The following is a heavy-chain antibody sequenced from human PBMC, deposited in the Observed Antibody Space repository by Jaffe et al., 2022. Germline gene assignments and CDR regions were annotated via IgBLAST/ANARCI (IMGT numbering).Heavy chain of an antibody. CDR2: IRNKANSYTT. V-gene: IGHV3-72*01. D-gene: IGHD4-17*01. Sequence: EVQLVESGGGLVQPGGSLRLSCAASGFTFSDNYMDWVRQAPGKGLEWVARIRNKANSYTTKYAASVRGRFTVSRDDSKNSLYLQMNSLKTEDTAVYYCARLYGGGYWGQGTLVTVSS. CDR1: GFTFSDNY. CDR3: ARLYGGGY. J-gene: IGHJ4*02.